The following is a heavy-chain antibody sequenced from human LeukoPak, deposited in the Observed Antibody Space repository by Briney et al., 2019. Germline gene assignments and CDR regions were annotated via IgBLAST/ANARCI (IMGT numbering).Heavy chain of an antibody. CDR1: GGSISSYY. J-gene: IGHJ5*02. CDR3: ASHPYDISQFDP. V-gene: IGHV4-59*08. CDR2: IYYSGST. D-gene: IGHD3-9*01. Sequence: PSETLSLTCTVSGGSISSYYWSWIRQPPGKGLEWIWYIYYSGSTNYNPSLKSRVTISVDTSKNQFSLKLSSVTAADTAVYYCASHPYDISQFDPWGQGTLVTVSS.